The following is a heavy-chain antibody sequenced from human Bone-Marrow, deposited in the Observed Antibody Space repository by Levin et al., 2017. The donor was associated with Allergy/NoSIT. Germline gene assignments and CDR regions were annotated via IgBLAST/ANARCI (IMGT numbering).Heavy chain of an antibody. D-gene: IGHD5/OR15-5a*01. Sequence: GESLKISCSASGFNFSSYWMHWVRQAPGKGLVWVSRINRDGSSTSYADSVKGRFTISRDNAKNTLYLHMNSLRAEDTSVYYCARDRVSTNWYFDLWSRGTLVTVSS. J-gene: IGHJ2*01. V-gene: IGHV3-74*01. CDR2: INRDGSST. CDR3: ARDRVSTNWYFDL. CDR1: GFNFSSYW.